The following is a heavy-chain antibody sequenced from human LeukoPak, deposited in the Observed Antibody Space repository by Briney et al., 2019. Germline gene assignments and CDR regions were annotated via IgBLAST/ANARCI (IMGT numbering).Heavy chain of an antibody. D-gene: IGHD3-22*01. Sequence: SETLSLTCTVSGGSISSYYWSWIRQPPGKGLEWIGYIYYSGSTNYNPSLKSRVTISVDTSKNQFSLKLTSVTAADTAVYYCARGLTYYFDSSGYYVTDAFDIWGQGTMVTVSS. CDR3: ARGLTYYFDSSGYYVTDAFDI. J-gene: IGHJ3*02. V-gene: IGHV4-59*01. CDR2: IYYSGST. CDR1: GGSISSYY.